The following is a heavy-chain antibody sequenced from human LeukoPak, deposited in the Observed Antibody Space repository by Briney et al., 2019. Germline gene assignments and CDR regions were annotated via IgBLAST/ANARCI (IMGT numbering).Heavy chain of an antibody. CDR2: IIPILGIA. CDR3: ARFRLSGGVIRGVTAYYFDY. Sequence: SVKVSCKASGGTFSSYAISWVRQAPGQGLEWMGRIIPILGIANYAQKFQGRVTITADKSTSTAYRELSSLRSEDTAVYYCARFRLSGGVIRGVTAYYFDYWGQGTLVTVSS. CDR1: GGTFSSYA. J-gene: IGHJ4*02. D-gene: IGHD3-10*01. V-gene: IGHV1-69*04.